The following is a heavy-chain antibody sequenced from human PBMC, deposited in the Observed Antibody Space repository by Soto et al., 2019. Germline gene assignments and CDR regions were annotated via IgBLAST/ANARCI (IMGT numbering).Heavy chain of an antibody. D-gene: IGHD3-9*01. Sequence: QVQLQESGPGLVKPSETLSLTCTVSGGSISSSGYSWSWTRQNPGKGLERIGYIHYSGNTYYNPSLKSRVTISVDTSKNQFSLRLSSVTAADTAVYYCAKALTINADFDCWGQGTLVTVSS. CDR2: IHYSGNT. CDR1: GGSISSSGYS. J-gene: IGHJ4*02. V-gene: IGHV4-31*03. CDR3: AKALTINADFDC.